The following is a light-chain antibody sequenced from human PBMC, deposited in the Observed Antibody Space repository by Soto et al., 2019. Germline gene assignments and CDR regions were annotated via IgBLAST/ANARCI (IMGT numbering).Light chain of an antibody. CDR2: EDI. CDR3: QSYDRDKDVI. Sequence: NFMLTEPHSVSASPGKTVTISCTASGGSVAGNFVQWYQQRPGSAPTTVIYEDIQRPSGVPDRFSGSIDTSSNSASLTISGLKTEDEADYFCQSYDRDKDVIFGGGTKLTVL. V-gene: IGLV6-57*02. CDR1: GGSVAGNF. J-gene: IGLJ2*01.